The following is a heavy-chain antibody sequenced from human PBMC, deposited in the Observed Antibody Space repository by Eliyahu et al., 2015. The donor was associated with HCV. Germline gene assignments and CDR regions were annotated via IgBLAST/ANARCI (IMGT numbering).Heavy chain of an antibody. V-gene: IGHV1-2*02. CDR3: ARGAPQYSSSGYYYYGMDV. Sequence: QVQLVQSGAXVKKPGASVKVSCXASGYTFTGSXXHWVRQAPGQGLEWMGWINPNSGGTNYAQKFQGRVTMTRDTSISTAYMELSRLRSDDTAVYYCARGAPQYSSSGYYYYGMDVWGQGTTVTVSS. CDR1: GYTFTGSX. J-gene: IGHJ6*02. CDR2: INPNSGGT. D-gene: IGHD6-13*01.